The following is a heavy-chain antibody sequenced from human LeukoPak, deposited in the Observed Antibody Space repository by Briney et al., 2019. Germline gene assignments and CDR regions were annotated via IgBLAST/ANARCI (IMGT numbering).Heavy chain of an antibody. J-gene: IGHJ4*02. CDR2: IRYDGSNK. CDR3: AKVKPRYFDWFDENYFDY. D-gene: IGHD3-9*01. Sequence: GGSLRLSCAASVFTFSSYGMHWVRQAPGKGLECVAFIRYDGSNKYYADSVKGRFTISRDNSKNTLYLQMNSLRAEDTAVYYCAKVKPRYFDWFDENYFDYWGQGTLVTVSS. CDR1: VFTFSSYG. V-gene: IGHV3-30*02.